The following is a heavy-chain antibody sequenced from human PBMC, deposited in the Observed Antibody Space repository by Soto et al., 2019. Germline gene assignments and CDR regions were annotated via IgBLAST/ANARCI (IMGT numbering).Heavy chain of an antibody. D-gene: IGHD3-10*01. V-gene: IGHV4-34*01. Sequence: SETLSLTCAVYGGSFSGYYWSWIRQPPGKGLEWIGEINHSGSTNYNPSLKSRVTISVDTSKNQFSLKLSSVTAADTAVYYCARVGRQKLLWFGELLLRNDYWGQGTLVTVSS. CDR2: INHSGST. J-gene: IGHJ4*02. CDR1: GGSFSGYY. CDR3: ARVGRQKLLWFGELLLRNDY.